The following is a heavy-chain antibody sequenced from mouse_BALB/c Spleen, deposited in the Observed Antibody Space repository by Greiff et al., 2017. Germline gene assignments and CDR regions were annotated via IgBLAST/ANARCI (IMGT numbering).Heavy chain of an antibody. V-gene: IGHV5-12-2*01. CDR1: GFTFSSYT. CDR3: ARREITTAPFAY. CDR2: ISNGGGST. D-gene: IGHD2-4*01. J-gene: IGHJ3*01. Sequence: EVKVVESGGGLVQPGGSLKLSCAASGFTFSSYTMSWVRQTPEKRLEWVAYISNGGGSTYYPDTVKGRFTISRDNAKNTLYLQMSSLKSEDTAMYYCARREITTAPFAYWGQGTLVTVSA.